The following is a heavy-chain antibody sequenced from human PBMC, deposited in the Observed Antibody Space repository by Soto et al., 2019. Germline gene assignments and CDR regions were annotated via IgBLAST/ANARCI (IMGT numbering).Heavy chain of an antibody. CDR3: DRATPFVTDV. CDR1: GGSISSGDYY. V-gene: IGHV4-30-4*01. CDR2: IYYSGST. D-gene: IGHD3-16*01. Sequence: SETLSLTCTVSGGSISSGDYYWSWIRQPPGKGLEWIGYIYYSGSTYYNPSLKSRVTISVDTSKNQFSLKLSSVTAAFLAVYYCDRATPFVTDVWGQGTTVT. J-gene: IGHJ6*02.